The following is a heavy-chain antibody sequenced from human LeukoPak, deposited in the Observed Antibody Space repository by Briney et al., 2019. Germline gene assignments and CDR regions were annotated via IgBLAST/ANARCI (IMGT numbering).Heavy chain of an antibody. J-gene: IGHJ3*02. V-gene: IGHV3-23*01. D-gene: IGHD3-10*01. Sequence: GGSLRLSCAASGFTFSSYWMQWLRKSPGKGVEWVSAISCSGGSTYYADSVKSRFTISIDNSKNTLYLQMNSLRAEETAVYYCAKRLMGYGAGSYGYAFDIWGQGTMVTVFS. CDR3: AKRLMGYGAGSYGYAFDI. CDR2: ISCSGGST. CDR1: GFTFSSYW.